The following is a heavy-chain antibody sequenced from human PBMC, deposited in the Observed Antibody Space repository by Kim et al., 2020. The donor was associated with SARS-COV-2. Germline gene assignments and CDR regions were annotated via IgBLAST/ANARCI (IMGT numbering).Heavy chain of an antibody. CDR3: ARAREKSFDY. CDR2: K. V-gene: IGHV3-33*01. Sequence: KNCGDPVKGRFTISRDNAKNTGDLQMNSLRVEDTAVYYWARAREKSFDYWGQGTLVTVSS. J-gene: IGHJ4*02.